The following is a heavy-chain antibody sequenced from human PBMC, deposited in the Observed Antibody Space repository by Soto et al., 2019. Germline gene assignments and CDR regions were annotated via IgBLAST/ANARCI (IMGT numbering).Heavy chain of an antibody. D-gene: IGHD3-10*01. CDR1: GFTFSSYA. CDR3: AKDPIDFITMVRGVIPHRWGYFDY. J-gene: IGHJ4*02. CDR2: ISGSGGST. V-gene: IGHV3-23*01. Sequence: PGGSLRLSCAASGFTFSSYAMSWVRQAPGKGLEWVSAISGSGGSTYYADSVKGRFTISRDNSKNTLYLQMNSLRAEDTAVYYCAKDPIDFITMVRGVIPHRWGYFDYWGQGTLVTVSS.